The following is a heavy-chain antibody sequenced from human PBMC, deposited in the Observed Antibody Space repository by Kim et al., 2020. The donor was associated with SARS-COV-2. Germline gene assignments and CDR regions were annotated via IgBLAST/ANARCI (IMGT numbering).Heavy chain of an antibody. V-gene: IGHV3-7*03. Sequence: GGSLRLSCAASGFTFGNYWMSWVRQAPGKGLEWVANTKQNPSEPYYVDSVRGRFTISRDNAKNLLFLQMNSLRGEDTAVYYCARMYDISTGEGNYFDYWGQGTLVTVSS. CDR3: ARMYDISTGEGNYFDY. J-gene: IGHJ4*02. CDR1: GFTFGNYW. D-gene: IGHD3-9*01. CDR2: TKQNPSEP.